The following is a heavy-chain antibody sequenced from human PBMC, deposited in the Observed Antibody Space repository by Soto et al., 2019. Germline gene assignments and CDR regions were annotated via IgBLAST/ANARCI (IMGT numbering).Heavy chain of an antibody. J-gene: IGHJ5*02. Sequence: SETLSLTCTVSGGSISSGGYYWSWIRQHPGKGLEWIGYIYYSGSTYYNPSLKSRVTISVDTSKNQFSLKLSSVTAADTAVYYCARDLYSSSWYWFDPWGQGTLVTVSS. CDR2: IYYSGST. D-gene: IGHD6-13*01. CDR3: ARDLYSSSWYWFDP. V-gene: IGHV4-31*03. CDR1: GGSISSGGYY.